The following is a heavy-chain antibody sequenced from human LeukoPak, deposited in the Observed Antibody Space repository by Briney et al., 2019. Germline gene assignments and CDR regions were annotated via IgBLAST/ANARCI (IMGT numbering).Heavy chain of an antibody. Sequence: GGSLRLSCAASGFTFSSYGMHWVRQAPGKGLEWVAVIWYDGSNKYYADSVKGRFTISRDNSTNTLYLQMNSLRAEDTAVYYCAREGEGYNYFDYWGQGTLVTVSS. J-gene: IGHJ4*02. D-gene: IGHD5-24*01. CDR1: GFTFSSYG. CDR3: AREGEGYNYFDY. V-gene: IGHV3-33*01. CDR2: IWYDGSNK.